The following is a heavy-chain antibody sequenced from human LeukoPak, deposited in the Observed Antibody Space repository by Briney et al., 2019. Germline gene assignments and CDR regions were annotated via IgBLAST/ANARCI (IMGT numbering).Heavy chain of an antibody. V-gene: IGHV1-2*02. Sequence: ASVKVSCKASGYTFIGYYLHWVRQAPGQGLEWMGWINPNSGGTNYAQKFQGRVTMTRDTSISTVYMELSRLRSDDTAVYYCARDPLRTNDAFDIWGQGTMVTVSS. CDR1: GYTFIGYY. CDR3: ARDPLRTNDAFDI. D-gene: IGHD2-8*01. CDR2: INPNSGGT. J-gene: IGHJ3*02.